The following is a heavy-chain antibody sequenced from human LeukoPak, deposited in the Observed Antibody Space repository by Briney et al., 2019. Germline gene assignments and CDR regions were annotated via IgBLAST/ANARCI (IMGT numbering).Heavy chain of an antibody. CDR1: GYTFTSFG. J-gene: IGHJ4*02. V-gene: IGHV1-18*01. Sequence: GASVKVSCKASGYTFTSFGINWVRQAPGQGLEWMGWISAYNGNTNYAQKLQGRVTKTTDTSTSTAYMELRSLRSDDTAVYYCARAENVAGIRTFDYWGQGTLVTVSS. CDR3: ARAENVAGIRTFDY. CDR2: ISAYNGNT. D-gene: IGHD6-19*01.